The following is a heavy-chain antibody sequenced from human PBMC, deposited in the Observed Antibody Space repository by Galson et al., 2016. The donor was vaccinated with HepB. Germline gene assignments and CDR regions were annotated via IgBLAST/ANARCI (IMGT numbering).Heavy chain of an antibody. CDR3: ARDSASSSVYFYYPMDV. Sequence: SVKVSCKASGDNFNNYVINWVRQAPGQGLEWMGGIIPIFDSPTYAHKFQGRVTLTADKSTGIVYMELSSLTSEDTAVYYCARDSASSSVYFYYPMDVWGPGTTVTVSS. CDR1: GDNFNNYV. CDR2: IIPIFDSP. D-gene: IGHD6-6*01. J-gene: IGHJ6*02. V-gene: IGHV1-69*06.